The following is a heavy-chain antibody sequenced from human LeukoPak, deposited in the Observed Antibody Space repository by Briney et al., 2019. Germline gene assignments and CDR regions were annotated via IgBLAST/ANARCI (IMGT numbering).Heavy chain of an antibody. V-gene: IGHV1-69*05. CDR3: ARGSPQTTVTTYYYYYYMDV. Sequence: GASVKVSCKASGGTFSSYAISWVRQAPGQGPEWMGGIIPIFGTANYAQKFQGRVTITTDESTSTAYMELSSLRSEDTAVYYCARGSPQTTVTTYYYYYYMDVWGKGTTVTVSS. J-gene: IGHJ6*03. D-gene: IGHD4-17*01. CDR1: GGTFSSYA. CDR2: IIPIFGTA.